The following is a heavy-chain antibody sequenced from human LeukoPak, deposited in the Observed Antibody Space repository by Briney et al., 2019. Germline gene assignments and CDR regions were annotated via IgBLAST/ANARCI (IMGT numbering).Heavy chain of an antibody. CDR3: ARHRYGGNAHFDS. D-gene: IGHD4-23*01. CDR2: IWYDGSNK. V-gene: IGHV3-33*01. CDR1: GFNFFTYG. Sequence: GGSLRLSCAASGFNFFTYGMHWVRQAPGKGLEWVAVIWYDGSNKYYADSVKGRFTISRDNSKSTLSLQMNSLRAEDTAVYYCARHRYGGNAHFDSWGQGTLVTVSS. J-gene: IGHJ4*02.